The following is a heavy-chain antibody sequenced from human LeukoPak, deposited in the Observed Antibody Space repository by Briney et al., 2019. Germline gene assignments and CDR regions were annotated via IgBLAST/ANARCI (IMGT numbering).Heavy chain of an antibody. CDR2: INTNTGNP. D-gene: IGHD6-19*01. J-gene: IGHJ4*02. V-gene: IGHV7-4-1*02. CDR3: ARDLGSSGWYGKYYFDY. Sequence: ASVKVSCKASGYTFSSYGINWVRQAPGQGLEWMGWINTNTGNPTYAQGFTGRFVFSLDTSVSTAYLQISSLKAEDTAVYYCARDLGSSGWYGKYYFDYWGQGTLVTVSS. CDR1: GYTFSSYG.